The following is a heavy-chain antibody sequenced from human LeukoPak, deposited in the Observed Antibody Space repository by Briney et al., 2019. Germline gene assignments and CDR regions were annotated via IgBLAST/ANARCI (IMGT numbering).Heavy chain of an antibody. V-gene: IGHV1-69*05. CDR1: GGTFSSYA. CDR2: IIPIFETI. J-gene: IGHJ4*02. CDR3: ARAGYCGGDCYDD. Sequence: ASVKVSCKASGGTFSSYAISWVRQAPGQGLEWMGRIIPIFETINYAQNFQGRVTITMDESTSTAYMELNNLRSEDTAVYYCARAGYCGGDCYDDWGQGTLVTVSS. D-gene: IGHD2-21*01.